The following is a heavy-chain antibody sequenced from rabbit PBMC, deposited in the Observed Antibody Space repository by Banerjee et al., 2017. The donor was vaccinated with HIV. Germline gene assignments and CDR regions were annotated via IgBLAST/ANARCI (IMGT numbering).Heavy chain of an antibody. CDR2: IYAGSNNT. Sequence: QQQLVESGGGLVKPEGSLTLTCTVSGLSFSNSHWICWVRQAPGKGLEWIGCIYAGSNNTYYATWARGRFTISKTSSTTVTLQMTSLTVADTATYFCARGYYLDLWGPGTLVTVS. CDR3: ARGYYLDL. CDR1: GLSFSNSHW. D-gene: IGHD1-1*01. V-gene: IGHV1S45*01. J-gene: IGHJ4*01.